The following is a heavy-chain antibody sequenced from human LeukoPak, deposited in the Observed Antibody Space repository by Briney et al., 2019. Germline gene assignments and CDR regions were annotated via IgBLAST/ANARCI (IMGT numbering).Heavy chain of an antibody. CDR2: IKHGGFT. CDR3: ARGLGEGYPDY. J-gene: IGHJ4*02. D-gene: IGHD5-24*01. V-gene: IGHV4-34*01. CDR1: GGSFSDFY. Sequence: SETLSLTCAVHGGSFSDFYWTWTRQPPGKELEWIGEIKHGGFTSYHPSLRSRVTMSEDTSSNQFSLNLTSVTAADTAVYYCARGLGEGYPDYWGPGTLVTVSS.